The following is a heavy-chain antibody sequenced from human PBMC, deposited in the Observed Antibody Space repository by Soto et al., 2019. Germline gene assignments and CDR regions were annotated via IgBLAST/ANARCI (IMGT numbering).Heavy chain of an antibody. V-gene: IGHV2-70*11. Sequence: GSGPPLVNPTQALTLPCTFSVFSLSTRGMCVSWIRQPPGKALEWLARIDWDDDKYYSTSLKTRLTISKDTSKNQVVLTMTNMDPVDTATYYCARTRRGITIFVGMDVWGQGTTVTVSS. CDR3: ARTRRGITIFVGMDV. J-gene: IGHJ6*02. CDR2: IDWDDDK. CDR1: VFSLSTRGMC. D-gene: IGHD3-3*01.